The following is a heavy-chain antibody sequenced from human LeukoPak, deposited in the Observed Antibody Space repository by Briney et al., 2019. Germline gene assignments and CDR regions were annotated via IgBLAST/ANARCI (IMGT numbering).Heavy chain of an antibody. CDR1: GFTFSNHA. J-gene: IGHJ4*02. CDR3: ARVRDVYGQFDY. Sequence: GGSLRLSCAASGFTFSNHAMSWIRQAPGKGLEWVSAISDTGGSAYYADSVKGRFTISRDNSKNTLYLQMDSLRAEDTAVYYCARVRDVYGQFDYWGQGTLVTVSS. D-gene: IGHD5/OR15-5a*01. V-gene: IGHV3-23*01. CDR2: ISDTGGSA.